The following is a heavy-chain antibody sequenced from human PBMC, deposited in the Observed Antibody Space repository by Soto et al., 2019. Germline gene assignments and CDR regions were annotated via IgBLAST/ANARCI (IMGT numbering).Heavy chain of an antibody. V-gene: IGHV1-69*01. CDR3: ARGIQLWLRRINTGYSG. D-gene: IGHD5-18*01. CDR1: GGTFSTYA. CDR2: IIPMFGTA. J-gene: IGHJ4*02. Sequence: QVQLVQSGAEVKKPESSVKVSCKAPGGTFSTYAISWVRQAPGQGLEWMGGIIPMFGTANYAQRFQDRVTLTADESTNTVYMELSSLRSEDTAVYFCARGIQLWLRRINTGYSGWGQGTLVTVSS.